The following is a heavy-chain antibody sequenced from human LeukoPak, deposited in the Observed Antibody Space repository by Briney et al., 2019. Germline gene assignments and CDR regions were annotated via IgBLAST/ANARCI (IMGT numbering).Heavy chain of an antibody. CDR3: ARRSAAVMEDWFDP. CDR1: GGSISTYY. V-gene: IGHV4-59*08. Sequence: SETLPLTCTVSGGSISTYYWSWIRQAPGKGLEWIGHMYYSGSTTYNPSLKSRVTISIDTSKNQLSLKLSSVTAADTAVYYCARRSAAVMEDWFDPWGQGTLVIVSS. J-gene: IGHJ5*02. CDR2: MYYSGST. D-gene: IGHD2-2*01.